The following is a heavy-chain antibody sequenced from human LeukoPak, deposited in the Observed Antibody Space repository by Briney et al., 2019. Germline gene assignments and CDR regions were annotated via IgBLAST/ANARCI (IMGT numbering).Heavy chain of an antibody. Sequence: GGSLRLSCAASGFSFSRYDIHWVREAPGKGLEWVAFIRYDGSNKNYADSVKGRFTISRDNFMSTVYLQMNSLRAEDTAVYYCAKDRQTITIFGVVNTPRANFDYWGQGTLVTVSS. J-gene: IGHJ4*02. CDR3: AKDRQTITIFGVVNTPRANFDY. CDR2: IRYDGSNK. D-gene: IGHD3-3*01. V-gene: IGHV3-30*02. CDR1: GFSFSRYD.